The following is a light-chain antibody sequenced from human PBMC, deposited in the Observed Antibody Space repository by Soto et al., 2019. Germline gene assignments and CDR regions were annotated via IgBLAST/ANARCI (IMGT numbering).Light chain of an antibody. CDR1: SSNIGNY. CDR2: ENN. J-gene: IGLJ1*01. V-gene: IGLV1-51*01. Sequence: QSVLTQPPSVSAAPGQKVTISCSGSSSNIGNYVSWYQQFPGTAPKVLIYENNKRPSGIPDRFSGSKSGTLATLGITGLQTGDEADYFCGTWDSSLSAHVFAPGTKLTVL. CDR3: GTWDSSLSAHV.